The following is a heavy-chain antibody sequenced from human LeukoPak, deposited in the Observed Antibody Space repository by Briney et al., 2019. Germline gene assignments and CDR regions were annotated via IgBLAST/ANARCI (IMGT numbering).Heavy chain of an antibody. CDR1: GGSISGYY. CDR3: ARIESSPPIYFDY. CDR2: IYYTGST. D-gene: IGHD6-13*01. J-gene: IGHJ4*02. V-gene: IGHV4-59*01. Sequence: SETLSLTCTVSGGSISGYYWTWIRQPPGKGLEWIGQIYYTGSTNYNPSLKSRLTMSVDTSKNQFSLILSSVTPADTAVYYCARIESSPPIYFDYWAQETLVTVPS.